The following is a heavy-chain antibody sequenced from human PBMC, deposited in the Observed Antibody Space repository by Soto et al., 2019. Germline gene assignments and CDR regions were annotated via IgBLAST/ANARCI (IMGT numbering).Heavy chain of an antibody. Sequence: EVQLVESGGGLVQPGGSLRLSCAASGFTVSSNYMSWVRQAPGKGLEWVSVIYSGGSTYYADSVKGRFTISRDNSKNTLYLQMNSLRAEDTAVYYCARDATYCSGGSCYRVFDYWGQGTLVTVSS. J-gene: IGHJ4*02. CDR1: GFTVSSNY. V-gene: IGHV3-66*01. CDR2: IYSGGST. D-gene: IGHD2-15*01. CDR3: ARDATYCSGGSCYRVFDY.